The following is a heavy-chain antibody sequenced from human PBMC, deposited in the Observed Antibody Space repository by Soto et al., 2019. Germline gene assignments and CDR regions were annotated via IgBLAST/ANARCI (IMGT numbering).Heavy chain of an antibody. CDR3: ARGSDYYDSSGYYWNRYFDY. CDR2: IGTAGDT. V-gene: IGHV3-13*01. D-gene: IGHD3-22*01. CDR1: GFTFSSYD. J-gene: IGHJ4*02. Sequence: GGSLRLSCAASGFTFSSYDMHWVRQATGKGLEWVSAIGTAGDTYYPGSVKGRFTISRENAKNSLYLQMNSLRAEDTAVYYCARGSDYYDSSGYYWNRYFDYWGQGTLVTVSS.